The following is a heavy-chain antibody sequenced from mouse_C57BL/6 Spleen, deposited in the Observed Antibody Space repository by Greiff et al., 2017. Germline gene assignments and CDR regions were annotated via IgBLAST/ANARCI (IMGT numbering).Heavy chain of an antibody. CDR2: IDPSDSYT. D-gene: IGHD3-3*01. CDR3: ARSETGQAWFAY. J-gene: IGHJ3*01. Sequence: QVQLQQSGAELVKPGASVKLSCKASGYTFTSYWMQWVKQRPGQGLEWIGEIDPSDSYTNYNQKFKGKATLTVDTSSSTAYMQLSSLTSEDSAVYYCARSETGQAWFAYWGQGTLVTVSA. V-gene: IGHV1-50*01. CDR1: GYTFTSYW.